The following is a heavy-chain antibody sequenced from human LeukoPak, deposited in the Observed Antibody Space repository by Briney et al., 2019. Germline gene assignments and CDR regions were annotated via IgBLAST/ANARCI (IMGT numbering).Heavy chain of an antibody. V-gene: IGHV3-74*01. CDR3: ARRSSGPLYYYYYYMDV. D-gene: IGHD3-22*01. J-gene: IGHJ6*03. Sequence: GGSLRLSCAASGFTFSSYWMHWVRQAPGKGLVWVSRINSDGSSTSYADSVKGRFTISRDNAKNTLYLQKNSLRAEDTAVYYCARRSSGPLYYYYYYMDVWGKGTTVTVSS. CDR2: INSDGSST. CDR1: GFTFSSYW.